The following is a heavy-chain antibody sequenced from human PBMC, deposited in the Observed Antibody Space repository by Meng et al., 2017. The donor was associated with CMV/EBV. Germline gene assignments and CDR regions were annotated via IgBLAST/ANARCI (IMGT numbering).Heavy chain of an antibody. CDR1: GGSISSYY. CDR2: IYYSGST. J-gene: IGHJ4*02. Sequence: SETLSLTCTVSGGSISSYYWSWIRQPPGKGLEWIGYIYYSGSTNYNPSLKSRVTISVDTSKNQFSLKLSSVTAADTAVYYCARARGDFWSGYPDFDWDQGTLVTVSS. V-gene: IGHV4-59*01. CDR3: ARARGDFWSGYPDFD. D-gene: IGHD3-3*01.